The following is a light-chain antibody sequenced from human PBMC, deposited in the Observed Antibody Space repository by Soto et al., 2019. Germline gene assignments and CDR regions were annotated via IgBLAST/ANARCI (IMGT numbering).Light chain of an antibody. CDR3: QQHSHWPPWT. CDR1: ENVSTF. J-gene: IGKJ1*01. CDR2: GAS. V-gene: IGKV3-11*01. Sequence: VLTQSPATLSLSPGERATLSCRASENVSTFVDWYQQKPGQPPRLLIYGASNRATDIPARFSGSGSGTDFTLTISNLEHEDFAVYYCQQHSHWPPWTFGQGTRVEIQ.